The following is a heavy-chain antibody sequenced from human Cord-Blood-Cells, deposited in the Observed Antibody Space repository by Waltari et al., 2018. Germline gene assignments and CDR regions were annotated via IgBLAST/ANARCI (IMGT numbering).Heavy chain of an antibody. D-gene: IGHD6-6*01. V-gene: IGHV3-48*02. CDR3: ARDKRYSSSSFDY. CDR2: ISSSSSTI. J-gene: IGHJ4*02. Sequence: EVQLVESGGGLVQPGGSLRLSCAASGFTFSSYSMNRVSQAPGKGLEWVSYISSSSSTIYYADSVKGRFTISRDNAKNSLYLQMNSLRDEDTAVYYCARDKRYSSSSFDYWGQGTLVTVSS. CDR1: GFTFSSYS.